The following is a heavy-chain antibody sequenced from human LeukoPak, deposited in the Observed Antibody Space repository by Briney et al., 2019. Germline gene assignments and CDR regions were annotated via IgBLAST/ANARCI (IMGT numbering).Heavy chain of an antibody. CDR3: ARAYYDSSGYYEVPYYFDY. Sequence: SVKVSCKASGYTFTSYAISWVRQAPGQGLEWMGGIIPIFGTANYAQKFQGRVTITADESTSTAYMELSSLRSEDTAVYYCARAYYDSSGYYEVPYYFDYWGQGTLVTVSS. J-gene: IGHJ4*02. CDR1: GYTFTSYA. V-gene: IGHV1-69*13. D-gene: IGHD3-22*01. CDR2: IIPIFGTA.